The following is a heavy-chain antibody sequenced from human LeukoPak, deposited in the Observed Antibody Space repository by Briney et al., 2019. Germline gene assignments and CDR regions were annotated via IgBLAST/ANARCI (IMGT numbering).Heavy chain of an antibody. Sequence: GGSLRLSCTASGLTFPTSGFNWVRQAPGKGLEWVASIGPTGSDRYHADSIKGRFTISRDNANNFLYLQMNSLRAEDTAVYYCATETNGRHYDYWGQGTLLTVSS. V-gene: IGHV3-21*06. D-gene: IGHD1-14*01. CDR2: IGPTGSDR. CDR3: ATETNGRHYDY. J-gene: IGHJ4*02. CDR1: GLTFPTSG.